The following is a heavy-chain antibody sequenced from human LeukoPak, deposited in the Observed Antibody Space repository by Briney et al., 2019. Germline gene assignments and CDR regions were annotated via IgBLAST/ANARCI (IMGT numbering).Heavy chain of an antibody. CDR3: ARTLALYSSGFDY. V-gene: IGHV4-59*08. CDR1: GGSISSFY. CDR2: IFYSGSP. D-gene: IGHD3-22*01. J-gene: IGHJ4*02. Sequence: SETLSLTCTVSGGSISSFYWSWIRQPPGKGLEWIGSIFYSGSPNFHPSLKSRVTSSVDTSRNQFSLKLSSVTAADTAMYYCARTLALYSSGFDYWGQGVLVTVSS.